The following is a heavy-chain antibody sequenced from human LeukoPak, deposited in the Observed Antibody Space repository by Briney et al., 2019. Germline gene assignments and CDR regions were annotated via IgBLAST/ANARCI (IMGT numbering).Heavy chain of an antibody. CDR3: VRHNHMDV. CDR1: GYTFTTYS. CDR2: INLSGGST. Sequence: GASVKVSCNASGYTFTTYSMHWVRQAPGQGLEWMAIINLSGGSTDYTQKFQGRVTMTRDTSTSTVYMELSSLRSEDTAVYYCVRHNHMDVWGQGTTVTVSS. V-gene: IGHV1-46*01. J-gene: IGHJ6*02.